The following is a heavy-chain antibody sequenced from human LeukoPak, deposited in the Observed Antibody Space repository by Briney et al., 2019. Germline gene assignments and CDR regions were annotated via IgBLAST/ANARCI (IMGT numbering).Heavy chain of an antibody. Sequence: GGSLRLSCAASGFTFSSYAMHWVRQAPGKGLEWVAVISYDGSNKYYADSVKGRFTISRDNSKNTLYLQMNSLRAEDTAVYYCAKDMRDAAMVIADAFDIWGQGTMVTVSS. V-gene: IGHV3-30*04. J-gene: IGHJ3*02. CDR1: GFTFSSYA. CDR3: AKDMRDAAMVIADAFDI. CDR2: ISYDGSNK. D-gene: IGHD5-18*01.